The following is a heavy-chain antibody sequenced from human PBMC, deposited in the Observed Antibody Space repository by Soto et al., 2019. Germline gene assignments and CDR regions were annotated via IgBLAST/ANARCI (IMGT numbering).Heavy chain of an antibody. V-gene: IGHV3-23*01. CDR1: GFTFSSYA. CDR2: ISGSGGST. CDR3: AKGPPMVRGVYYYCYYMDV. Sequence: GGSLRLSCAASGFTFSSYAMSWVRQAPGKGLEWVSGISGSGGSTYYADSVKGRFTISRDNSKNTLYLQMNSLRAEDTAVYYCAKGPPMVRGVYYYCYYMDVWGKGTTVTVSS. J-gene: IGHJ6*03. D-gene: IGHD3-10*01.